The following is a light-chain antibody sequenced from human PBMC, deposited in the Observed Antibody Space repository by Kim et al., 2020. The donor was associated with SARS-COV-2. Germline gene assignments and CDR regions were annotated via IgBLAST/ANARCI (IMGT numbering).Light chain of an antibody. CDR3: NFREIGGTHWV. CDR1: SLRSYY. J-gene: IGLJ3*02. CDR2: GKD. V-gene: IGLV3-19*01. Sequence: SSELTQDPAVSVALGQTVRLTCQGDSLRSYYASWYQQKPGHAPALVIYGKDNRPSGIPDRFSGSTSGNTASLTITGAQAEDEAGYYCNFREIGGTHWVFGGGYQQTVL.